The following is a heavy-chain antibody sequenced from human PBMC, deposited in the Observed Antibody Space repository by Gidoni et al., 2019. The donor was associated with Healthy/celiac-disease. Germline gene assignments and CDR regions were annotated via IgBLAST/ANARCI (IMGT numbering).Heavy chain of an antibody. CDR3: VTSFEGRLLLGDY. CDR2: IYYSGST. J-gene: IGHJ4*02. D-gene: IGHD3-22*01. CDR1: GGSISSSSYY. Sequence: QLQLQESGPGLVKPSETLSLTCTVSGGSISSSSYYWGWIRQPPGKGLEWIGSIYYSGSTYYNPSLKSRVTISVDTSKNQFSLKLSAVTAADTAVYYCVTSFEGRLLLGDYWGQGTLVTVSS. V-gene: IGHV4-39*01.